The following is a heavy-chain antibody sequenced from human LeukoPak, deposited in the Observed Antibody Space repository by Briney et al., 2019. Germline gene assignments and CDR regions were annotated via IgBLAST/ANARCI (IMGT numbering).Heavy chain of an antibody. Sequence: SETLSLTCTVSGGSISSYYWSWPRQPPGKGLEWIGFIYYSGITDYSPSLKSRVTISVDTSKNQFSLKLTSVTAADTAVYYCARLRALSYYDSSGDLYYFQYWGQGTLVTVSS. V-gene: IGHV4-59*01. CDR3: ARLRALSYYDSSGDLYYFQY. J-gene: IGHJ4*02. CDR1: GGSISSYY. D-gene: IGHD3-22*01. CDR2: IYYSGIT.